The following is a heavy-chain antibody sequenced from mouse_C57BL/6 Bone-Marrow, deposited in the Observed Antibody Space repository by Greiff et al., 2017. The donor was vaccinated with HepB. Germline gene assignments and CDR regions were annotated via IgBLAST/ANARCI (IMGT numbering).Heavy chain of an antibody. CDR2: IYPGSGST. V-gene: IGHV1-55*01. Sequence: VQLQQPGAELVKPGASVKMSCKASGYTFTSYWITWVKQSPGQGLEWIGDIYPGSGSTNYNEKFKSKATLTVDTSSSPVYMQLSSLTSEDSAVYYCAKGGDGAYWGQGTLVTVSA. CDR3: AKGGDGAY. D-gene: IGHD1-1*02. J-gene: IGHJ3*01. CDR1: GYTFTSYW.